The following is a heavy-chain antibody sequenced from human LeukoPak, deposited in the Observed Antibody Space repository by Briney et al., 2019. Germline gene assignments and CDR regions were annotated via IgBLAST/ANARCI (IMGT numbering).Heavy chain of an antibody. D-gene: IGHD6-6*01. CDR1: GYTFTSYG. CDR2: IIPILGIA. J-gene: IGHJ4*02. V-gene: IGHV1-69*04. CDR3: ARDDSSSEY. Sequence: ASVKVSCKASGYTFTSYGISWVRQAPGQGLEWMGRIIPILGIANYAQKFQGRVTITADKSTSTAYMELSSLRSEDTAVYYCARDDSSSEYWGQGTLVTVSS.